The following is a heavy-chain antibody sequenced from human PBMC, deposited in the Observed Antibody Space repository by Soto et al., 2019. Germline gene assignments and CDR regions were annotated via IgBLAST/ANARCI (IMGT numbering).Heavy chain of an antibody. CDR3: ARGLGHGYNGPKRFWGFDI. Sequence: PGGSLRLSCAASGFTFSSYDMHWVRQATGKGLEWVSAIGTAGDTYYPGSVKGRFTISRENAKNSLYLQMNSLRAQDPAVYYCARGLGHGYNGPKRFWGFDIWGQRTMVTV. V-gene: IGHV3-13*01. J-gene: IGHJ3*02. CDR1: GFTFSSYD. D-gene: IGHD1-1*01. CDR2: IGTAGDT.